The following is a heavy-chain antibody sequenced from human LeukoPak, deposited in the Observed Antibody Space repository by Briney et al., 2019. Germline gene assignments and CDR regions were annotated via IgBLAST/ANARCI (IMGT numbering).Heavy chain of an antibody. J-gene: IGHJ6*03. D-gene: IGHD5-18*01. CDR1: GYTFTGYY. CDR2: INPNSGGT. CDR3: AALGYSYDTVNYYYMDV. Sequence: GASVKVSCKASGYTFTGYYMHWVRQAPGQGLEWMGWINPNSGGTNYAQKFQGRVTMTRNTSISTAYMELSSLRSEDTAVYYCAALGYSYDTVNYYYMDVWGKGTTVTISS. V-gene: IGHV1-2*02.